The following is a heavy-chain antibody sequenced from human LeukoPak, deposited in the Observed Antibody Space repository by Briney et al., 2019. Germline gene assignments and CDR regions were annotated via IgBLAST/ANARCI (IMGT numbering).Heavy chain of an antibody. CDR1: GFTFSSYA. CDR3: AKESPFDFWSGSNWFDP. D-gene: IGHD3-3*01. Sequence: GGSLRLSCAASGFTFSSYAMSWVRQAPGKGLEWVSAISGSGGSTYYADSVKGRFTISRDNSKNTLYLQMSSLRAEDTAVYYCAKESPFDFWSGSNWFDPWGQGTLVTVSS. CDR2: ISGSGGST. V-gene: IGHV3-23*01. J-gene: IGHJ5*02.